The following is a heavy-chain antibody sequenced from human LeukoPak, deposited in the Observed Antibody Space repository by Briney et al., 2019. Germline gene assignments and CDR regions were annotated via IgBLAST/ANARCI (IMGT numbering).Heavy chain of an antibody. CDR3: ARDFFGNFGGPRNYFDY. CDR1: GYTFTGYY. J-gene: IGHJ4*02. D-gene: IGHD3-10*01. Sequence: ASVKVSCKASGYTFTGYYMHWVRQAPGQGLEWMGWINPNSGGTNYAQKFQGRVTMTRDTSISTAYMELSSLRSDDTAVYYCARDFFGNFGGPRNYFDYWGQGTLVTVSS. V-gene: IGHV1-2*02. CDR2: INPNSGGT.